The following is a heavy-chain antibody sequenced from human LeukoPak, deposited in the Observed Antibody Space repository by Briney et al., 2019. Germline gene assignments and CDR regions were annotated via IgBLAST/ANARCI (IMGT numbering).Heavy chain of an antibody. CDR2: ISSSGSTI. V-gene: IGHV3-11*04. J-gene: IGHJ5*02. CDR3: ASTRRGGGNWFDP. CDR1: GFTFSDYY. Sequence: PGGSLRLSCAASGFTFSDYYMSWIRQAPGKGLEWLSYISSSGSTIYYADSVKGRFTISRDNAKNSLYLQMNSLRAEDTAVYYCASTRRGGGNWFDPWGQGTLVTVSS. D-gene: IGHD4-23*01.